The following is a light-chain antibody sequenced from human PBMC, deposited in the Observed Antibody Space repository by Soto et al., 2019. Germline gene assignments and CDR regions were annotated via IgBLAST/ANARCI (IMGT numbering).Light chain of an antibody. CDR2: AAS. CDR3: QQYGDSPPNT. CDR1: QSVSRD. J-gene: IGKJ2*01. V-gene: IGKV3-20*01. Sequence: EIVLTQSPATLSVSPGERATLSCRASQSVSRDLAWYQQKPGQAPRLLIYAASTRATGIPDRFSGSASGTDFTLTISRLEPEDFAVYYCQQYGDSPPNTFGQGTKLEIK.